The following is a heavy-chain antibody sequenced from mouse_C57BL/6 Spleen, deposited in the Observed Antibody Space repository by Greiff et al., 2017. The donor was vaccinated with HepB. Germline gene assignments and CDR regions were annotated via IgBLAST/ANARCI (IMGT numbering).Heavy chain of an antibody. CDR2: IDPENGDT. CDR3: TNYGMDY. CDR1: GFNIKDDY. V-gene: IGHV14-4*01. J-gene: IGHJ4*01. Sequence: EVKLQESGAELVRPGASVKLSCTASGFNIKDDYMHWVKQRPEQGLEWIGWIDPENGDTEYASKFQGKATITADTSSNTAYLQLSSLTSEDTAVYYCTNYGMDYWGQGTSVTVSS.